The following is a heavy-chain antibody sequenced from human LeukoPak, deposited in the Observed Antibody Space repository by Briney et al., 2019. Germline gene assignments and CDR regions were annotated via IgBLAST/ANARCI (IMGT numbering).Heavy chain of an antibody. CDR1: GFTFSSYG. V-gene: IGHV3-30*03. CDR2: ISYDGSNK. J-gene: IGHJ1*01. D-gene: IGHD6-13*01. CDR3: ARSIAAAGTGAEYFQH. Sequence: GGSLRLSCAASGFTFSSYGLHWVRQAPGKGLEWVAVISYDGSNKYYADSVKGRFTISRDNSKNTLYQQMNSLRAEDTAVYYCARSIAAAGTGAEYFQHWGQGTLVTVSS.